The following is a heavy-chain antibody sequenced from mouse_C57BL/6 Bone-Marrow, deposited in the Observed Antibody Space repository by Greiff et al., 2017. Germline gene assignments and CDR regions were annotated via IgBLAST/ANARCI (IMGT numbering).Heavy chain of an antibody. D-gene: IGHD1-1*01. V-gene: IGHV3-6*01. CDR1: GYSITSGYY. Sequence: ESGPGLVKPSQSLSLTCSVTGYSITSGYYWNWIRQSPGNKLEWMGYISYDGSNNYNPSLKNRISITRDTSKNQFFLKLNSVTTEDTATYYCARGLRDYWGQGTTLTVSS. CDR3: ARGLRDY. CDR2: ISYDGSN. J-gene: IGHJ2*01.